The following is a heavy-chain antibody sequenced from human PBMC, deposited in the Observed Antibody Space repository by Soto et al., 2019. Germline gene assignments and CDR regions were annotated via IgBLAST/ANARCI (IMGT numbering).Heavy chain of an antibody. CDR1: GCTFTVNH. CDR2: INVNSGGT. Sequence: ASVKVSCKTSGCTFTVNHVHWVRQAPGQGLEWMGWINVNSGGTNYAEKFQGRVTMTRDTSISTAYMELSRLTSDDTAVYYCARDRGGTGSLDAFDIWGQGTLVTVSS. CDR3: ARDRGGTGSLDAFDI. J-gene: IGHJ3*02. V-gene: IGHV1-2*02. D-gene: IGHD6-19*01.